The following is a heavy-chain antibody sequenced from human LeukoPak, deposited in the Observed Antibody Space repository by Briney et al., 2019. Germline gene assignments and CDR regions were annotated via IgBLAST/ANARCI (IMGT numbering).Heavy chain of an antibody. J-gene: IGHJ5*02. CDR3: ARAPARDFWIGYYIDL. CDR2: ISSSKSYI. CDR1: GFTFSDYS. V-gene: IGHV3-21*01. D-gene: IGHD3-3*01. Sequence: GGSLRLSCAASGFTFSDYSMNWVRQAPGKGLEWVSSISSSKSYIYYTDSVKGRFTISRDNAKTSLYLQMDSLRAEDTAVYYCARAPARDFWIGYYIDLWGQGTLVTVSS.